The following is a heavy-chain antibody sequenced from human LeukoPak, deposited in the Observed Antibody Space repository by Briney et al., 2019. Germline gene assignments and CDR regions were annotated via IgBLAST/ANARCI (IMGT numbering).Heavy chain of an antibody. CDR1: GYSISSGYY. Sequence: SETLSLTCTVSGYSISSGYYWGWIRQPPGKGLEWIGSIYHSGSTYYNPSLKSRVTISVDTSKNQFSLKLSSVTAADTAVYYCARVGLGYCSGGSCHGLVNWFDPWGQGTLVTVSS. D-gene: IGHD2-15*01. J-gene: IGHJ5*02. CDR3: ARVGLGYCSGGSCHGLVNWFDP. CDR2: IYHSGST. V-gene: IGHV4-38-2*02.